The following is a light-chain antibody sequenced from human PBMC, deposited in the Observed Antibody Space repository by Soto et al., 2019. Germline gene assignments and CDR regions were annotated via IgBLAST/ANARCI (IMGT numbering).Light chain of an antibody. J-gene: IGLJ3*02. Sequence: QSVLTQPPSVSGAPGQRVTISCTGSSSNIGAGYDVHWYRQLPGTAPKLLIYGNSNRPSGVPDRFSGSKSGTSASLASTGLQAEDEADYYCQSYDSSLSGWVFGGGTKVTVL. V-gene: IGLV1-40*01. CDR3: QSYDSSLSGWV. CDR1: SSNIGAGYD. CDR2: GNS.